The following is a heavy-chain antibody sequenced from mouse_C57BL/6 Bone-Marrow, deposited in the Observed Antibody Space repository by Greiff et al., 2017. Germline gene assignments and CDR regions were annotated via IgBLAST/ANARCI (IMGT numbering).Heavy chain of an antibody. V-gene: IGHV5-17*01. CDR1: GFTFSDYG. D-gene: IGHD2-3*01. CDR3: ARGSDGYYDY. J-gene: IGHJ2*01. Sequence: EVMLVESGGGLVKPGGSLKLSCAASGFTFSDYGMHWVRQAPEKGLEWVAYISSGSSTIYYADTVKGRFTISRDNAKNTLFLQMTSLRSEDTAMYYCARGSDGYYDYWGQGTTLTVSS. CDR2: ISSGSSTI.